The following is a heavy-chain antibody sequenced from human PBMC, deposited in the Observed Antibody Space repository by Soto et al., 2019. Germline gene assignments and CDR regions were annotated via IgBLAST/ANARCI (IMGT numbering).Heavy chain of an antibody. CDR2: INAVSGNT. CDR1: GYTFTNYA. Sequence: QVQLVQSGAEVKKPGASVKVSCESSGYTFTNYAMQWVSQAPGQRLEWMGWINAVSGNTEYSQKFQGRVTITKDPSASTAYMELSSLTSEDTAGYYCARASGGWLPFDFWGQGTPVTVSS. CDR3: ARASGGWLPFDF. J-gene: IGHJ4*02. D-gene: IGHD6-19*01. V-gene: IGHV1-3*01.